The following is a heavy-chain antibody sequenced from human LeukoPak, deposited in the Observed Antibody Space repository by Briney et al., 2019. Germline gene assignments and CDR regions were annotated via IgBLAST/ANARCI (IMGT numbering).Heavy chain of an antibody. J-gene: IGHJ3*02. CDR2: ISYDGSNK. V-gene: IGHV3-30-3*02. CDR1: GFTFSSYA. D-gene: IGHD3-3*01. Sequence: GGSLRLSCAASGFTFSSYAMHWVRQAPGKGLEWVAVISYDGSNKYYADSVKGRFTISKDNSKNTLYLQMNGLRAEDTAVYYCAKDGQVWGDFWSGYYTIGSFDIWGQGTMVTVSS. CDR3: AKDGQVWGDFWSGYYTIGSFDI.